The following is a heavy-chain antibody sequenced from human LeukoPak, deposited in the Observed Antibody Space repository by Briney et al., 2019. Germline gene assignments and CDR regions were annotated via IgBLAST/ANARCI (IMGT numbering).Heavy chain of an antibody. CDR3: TRSDPPWGDYGGISGQAFDI. Sequence: PSETLSLTCAVYDASFSTYYWSWIRQPPGRGLEWIGEINHSETHNYDPSLKSRVTISLDTSKTQFSLKLSSVTAAATAVYYCTRSDPPWGDYGGISGQAFDIWGQGTMVTVSS. D-gene: IGHD4-23*01. CDR2: INHSETH. CDR1: DASFSTYY. V-gene: IGHV4-34*01. J-gene: IGHJ3*02.